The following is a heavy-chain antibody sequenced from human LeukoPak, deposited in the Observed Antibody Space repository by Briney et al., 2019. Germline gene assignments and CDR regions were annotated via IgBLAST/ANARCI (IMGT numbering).Heavy chain of an antibody. V-gene: IGHV3-23*01. CDR3: AKVARGYCTGSSCYGVDY. J-gene: IGHJ4*02. Sequence: GGSLRLPCAASGFTFSSYAMSWVRQAPGKGLEWVSSISGGVGSTYYADSVKGRFTISRDNSKNTVYLQMNSLRADDTAVYYCAKVARGYCTGSSCYGVDYWGQGTLVTVSS. CDR2: ISGGVGST. D-gene: IGHD2-15*01. CDR1: GFTFSSYA.